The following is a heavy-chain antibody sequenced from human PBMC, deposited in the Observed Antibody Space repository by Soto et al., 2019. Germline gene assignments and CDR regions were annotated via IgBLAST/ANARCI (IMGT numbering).Heavy chain of an antibody. Sequence: ASVKVSCKASGYTFTSYDINWVRQATGQGLEWMGWMNPNSGNTGYAQKIQGRVNMTRNTSTSTVYMELSSLRSEDTAVYYCARESAGGFDYWGQGTLVTVSS. J-gene: IGHJ4*02. CDR1: GYTFTSYD. CDR2: MNPNSGNT. CDR3: ARESAGGFDY. V-gene: IGHV1-8*01.